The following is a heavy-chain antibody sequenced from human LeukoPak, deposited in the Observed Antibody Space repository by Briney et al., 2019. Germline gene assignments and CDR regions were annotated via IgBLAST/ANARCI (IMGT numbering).Heavy chain of an antibody. V-gene: IGHV3-53*01. CDR2: LYGGGTT. CDR3: ARGPRPYYFDY. J-gene: IGHJ4*02. Sequence: GGSLRLSCAASGFTVSSNYMSWVRQAPGKGLEWVSVLYGGGTTYYADSVKGRFTISRDRSKNTLFLQMNSLRAEDTAVYYCARGPRPYYFDYWGQGTLVTVSS. CDR1: GFTVSSNY.